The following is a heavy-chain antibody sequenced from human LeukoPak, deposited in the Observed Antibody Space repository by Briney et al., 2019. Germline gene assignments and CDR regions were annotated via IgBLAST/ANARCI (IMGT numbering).Heavy chain of an antibody. CDR3: ARQYTDSRDWYFYYIDV. CDR1: GFKFEDYG. CDR2: INWSGTNI. Sequence: PGGSLRLSCVGSGFKFEDYGMNWIRQVPGKGLEWVSGINWSGTNIGYADSVKGQFTISRDNAKNALYLQMNSLRAEDTALYFCARQYTDSRDWYFYYIDVWGKGTTVIVSS. J-gene: IGHJ6*03. D-gene: IGHD3-22*01. V-gene: IGHV3-20*04.